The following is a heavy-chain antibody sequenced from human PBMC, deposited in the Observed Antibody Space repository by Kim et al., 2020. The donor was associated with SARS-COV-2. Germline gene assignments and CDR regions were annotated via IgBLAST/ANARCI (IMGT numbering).Heavy chain of an antibody. Sequence: ASVKVSCKASGYTFTSYGISWVRQAPGQGLEWMGWISAYNGNTNYAQKLQGRVTMTTDTSTSTAYMELRSLRSDDTAVYYCARAKYPRYFDWFPDAFDIWGQGTMVTVSS. V-gene: IGHV1-18*01. CDR1: GYTFTSYG. CDR2: ISAYNGNT. CDR3: ARAKYPRYFDWFPDAFDI. J-gene: IGHJ3*02. D-gene: IGHD3-9*01.